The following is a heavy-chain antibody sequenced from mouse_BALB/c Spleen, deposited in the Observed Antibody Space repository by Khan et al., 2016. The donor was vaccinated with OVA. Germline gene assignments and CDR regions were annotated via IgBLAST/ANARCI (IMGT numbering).Heavy chain of an antibody. CDR1: GYTFTNYW. CDR3: TSLGSTYTWFGY. D-gene: IGHD1-1*01. Sequence: QVQLKQSGAELAKPGASVKMSCKASGYTFTNYWMHWVKQRPGQGLEWIGYIDPTTGYTEYNQKFKDKATLTADKSSSTAYMQLSSLTSEDSAVXYCTSLGSTYTWFGYWGQGTLVTVSA. V-gene: IGHV1-7*01. CDR2: IDPTTGYT. J-gene: IGHJ3*01.